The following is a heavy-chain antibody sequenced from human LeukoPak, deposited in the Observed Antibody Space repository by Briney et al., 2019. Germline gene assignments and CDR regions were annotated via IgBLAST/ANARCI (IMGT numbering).Heavy chain of an antibody. J-gene: IGHJ4*02. CDR1: GFTFGDYY. V-gene: IGHV3-11*01. Sequence: GGSLRLACAASGFTFGDYYMTWIRQAPGRGLEWVSYISSSGTFTYYTDSVTGRFTISRDNTKNSLSLQMNSLRAEDTAMYYCARCHKFDSSGLPYSHWGQGTLVTVSS. CDR2: ISSSGTFT. CDR3: ARCHKFDSSGLPYSH. D-gene: IGHD3-22*01.